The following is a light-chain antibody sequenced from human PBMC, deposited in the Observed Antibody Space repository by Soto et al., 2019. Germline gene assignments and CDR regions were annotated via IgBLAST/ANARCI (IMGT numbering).Light chain of an antibody. CDR3: SSYTSSSTYV. CDR1: SSDVGGYNY. CDR2: DVS. V-gene: IGLV2-14*01. J-gene: IGLJ1*01. Sequence: QSVLTQPASVSGSPGQSIAISCTGTSSDVGGYNYVSWYQQHPGKAHKLMVYDVSNRPSGVSNHFSGSKSGDTASLTFSGLQAEDEADYYCSSYTSSSTYVFGTGTKVTVL.